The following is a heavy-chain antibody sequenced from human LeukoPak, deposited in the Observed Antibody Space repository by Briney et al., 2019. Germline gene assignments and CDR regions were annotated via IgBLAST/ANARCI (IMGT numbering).Heavy chain of an antibody. CDR2: ISYDGSNK. CDR1: GFTFSSYA. Sequence: GGSLRLSCAASGFTFSSYAMHWVRQAPGKELEWMAVISYDGSNKYYADSVKGRFTISRDNSKNTLYLQMNSLRAEDTAVYYCARGPASLAEYFQHWGQGTLVTVSS. J-gene: IGHJ1*01. V-gene: IGHV3-30*04. CDR3: ARGPASLAEYFQH.